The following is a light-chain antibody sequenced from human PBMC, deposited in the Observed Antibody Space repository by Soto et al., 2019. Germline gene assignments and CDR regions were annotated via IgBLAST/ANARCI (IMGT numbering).Light chain of an antibody. Sequence: VLTQSPGTLSLSPGDSATLSCRDSQTVRNNYLAWYQQKTGQAPKLLIYDESSRATGIPDRFSGGGSGTDLILTISRLEPEDFAVYYCQKFSSYPLTCGGGTKVDIK. CDR1: QTVRNNY. V-gene: IGKV3-20*01. J-gene: IGKJ4*01. CDR3: QKFSSYPLT. CDR2: DES.